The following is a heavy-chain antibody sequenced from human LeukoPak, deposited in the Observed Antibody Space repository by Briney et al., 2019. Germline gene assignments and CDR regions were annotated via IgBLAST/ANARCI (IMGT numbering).Heavy chain of an antibody. D-gene: IGHD2-2*01. V-gene: IGHV4-34*01. CDR3: ARTDDIVVVPAATPVAFDI. CDR2: INHSGST. CDR1: GGSFSGYY. Sequence: SSETLSLTCAVYGGSFSGYYWSWIRQPPGKGPEWIGEINHSGSTNYNPSLKRRGTISVDTSKNQFSLKLSSVTAADTAVYYCARTDDIVVVPAATPVAFDIWGQGTMVTVSS. J-gene: IGHJ3*02.